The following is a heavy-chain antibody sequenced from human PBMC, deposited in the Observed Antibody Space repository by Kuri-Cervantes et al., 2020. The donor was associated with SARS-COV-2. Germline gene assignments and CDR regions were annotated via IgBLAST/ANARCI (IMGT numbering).Heavy chain of an antibody. J-gene: IGHJ6*02. CDR2: IFSNGSP. Sequence: SETLSLTCSVSGGSLPSDNYYWGWIRESPGKGLEWIGSIFSNGSPYYNPSLKSRVTISVDTSKNQFSLKLSSVTAADTAVYYCARGVGAAVAGTLITIYYYYGMDVWGQRTTVTVS. CDR1: GGSLPSDNYY. D-gene: IGHD6-19*01. V-gene: IGHV4-39*07. CDR3: ARGVGAAVAGTLITIYYYYGMDV.